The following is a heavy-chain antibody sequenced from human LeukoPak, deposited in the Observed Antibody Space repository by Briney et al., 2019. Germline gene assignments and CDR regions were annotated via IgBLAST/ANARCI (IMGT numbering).Heavy chain of an antibody. CDR2: IYYSGSI. Sequence: SETLSLTCTVSGASISSYYWSWIRQPPGKGLEWIGDIYYSGSIKYNPSLKSRVTMSVDTSKNQFSLKLSSVTAADTAVYYCARLTRRSGNYFENWGQGTLVTVSS. J-gene: IGHJ4*02. D-gene: IGHD1-1*01. CDR1: GASISSYY. CDR3: ARLTRRSGNYFEN. V-gene: IGHV4-59*01.